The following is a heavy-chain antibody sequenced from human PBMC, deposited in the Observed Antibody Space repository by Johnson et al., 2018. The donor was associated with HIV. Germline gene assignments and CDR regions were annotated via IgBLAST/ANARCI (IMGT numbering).Heavy chain of an antibody. D-gene: IGHD3-3*01. CDR1: GFTFDDYG. CDR3: ARDRGGPERNYDFWSGYYGGDAFDI. J-gene: IGHJ3*02. Sequence: MQLVESGGGVVRPGGSLRLSCAASGFTFDDYGMSWVRQTPGKGLEWVSGINWNGGSTGYADSVKGRFTISRDNAKNSLYLQMNSLRAEDTALYYCARDRGGPERNYDFWSGYYGGDAFDIWGQGTMVTVSS. CDR2: INWNGGST. V-gene: IGHV3-20*04.